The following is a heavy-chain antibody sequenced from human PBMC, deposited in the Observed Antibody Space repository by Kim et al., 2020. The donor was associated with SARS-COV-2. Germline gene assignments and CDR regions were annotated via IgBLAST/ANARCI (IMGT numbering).Heavy chain of an antibody. J-gene: IGHJ6*02. CDR1: GFTFGDYV. V-gene: IGHV3-20*04. CDR2: INWNGGST. Sequence: GGSLRLSCAASGFTFGDYVMSWVRQAPGKGLEWVSGINWNGGSTGYADSVKGRFTISRDNAKNSLYLQMNSLRAEDMALYYCARGRKQWLTYYYYYGMDVWGQGTTVTVSS. CDR3: ARGRKQWLTYYYYYGMDV. D-gene: IGHD6-19*01.